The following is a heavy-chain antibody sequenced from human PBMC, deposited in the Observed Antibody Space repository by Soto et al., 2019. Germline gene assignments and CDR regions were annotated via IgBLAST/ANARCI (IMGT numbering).Heavy chain of an antibody. CDR1: GFTFSSYG. V-gene: IGHV3-30*18. CDR2: ISYDGSNK. J-gene: IGHJ6*03. CDR3: AKVPGSYNHYYYYYMDV. D-gene: IGHD3-10*01. Sequence: QVQLVESGGGVVQPGRSLRLSCAASGFTFSSYGMHWVRQAPGKGLEWVAVISYDGSNKYYADSVKGRFTISRDNSKNTLYLQMNSLRAEDTAVYYCAKVPGSYNHYYYYYMDVWGKGTTVTVSS.